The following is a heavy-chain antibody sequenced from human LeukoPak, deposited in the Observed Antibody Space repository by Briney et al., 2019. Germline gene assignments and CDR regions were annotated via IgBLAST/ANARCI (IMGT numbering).Heavy chain of an antibody. CDR3: ARHVPSASGWSKGVGAFDI. J-gene: IGHJ3*02. Sequence: SETLSLTCAVYGGSFSGYYWSWIRQPPGKGLEWIGEINHSGSTNYNPSLKSRVTISVDTSKNQFSLKLSSVTAADTAVYYCARHVPSASGWSKGVGAFDIWGQGTMVTVSS. CDR1: GGSFSGYY. V-gene: IGHV4-34*01. D-gene: IGHD6-19*01. CDR2: INHSGST.